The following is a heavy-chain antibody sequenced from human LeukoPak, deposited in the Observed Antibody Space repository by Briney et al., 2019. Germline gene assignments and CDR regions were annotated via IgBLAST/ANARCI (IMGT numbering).Heavy chain of an antibody. CDR2: IIPIFGTA. Sequence: SVKVSCKASGGTFSSYAISWVRQAPGQGLEWMGGIIPIFGTANYAQKFQGRVTMTTDESTSTAYMELSSLRSEDTAVYYCARVRGPAAGTDYFDYWGQGTLVTVSS. V-gene: IGHV1-69*05. D-gene: IGHD6-13*01. CDR3: ARVRGPAAGTDYFDY. J-gene: IGHJ4*02. CDR1: GGTFSSYA.